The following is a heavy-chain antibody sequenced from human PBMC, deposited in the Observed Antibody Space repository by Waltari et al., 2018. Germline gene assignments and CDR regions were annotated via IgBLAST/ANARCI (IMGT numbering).Heavy chain of an antibody. CDR2: IRYVGSNK. Sequence: QVQLVESGGGLVPPGGSLRLSCAASGFTFIGYAMHWVRRAPGKGLGWVAFIRYVGSNKYYADSVKVRFTISRDNSKNTLYLQMNSLRAEDTAVYYCATRLAAAGKAGFDYWGQGTLVTVSS. CDR3: ATRLAAAGKAGFDY. CDR1: GFTFIGYA. V-gene: IGHV3-30*02. J-gene: IGHJ4*02. D-gene: IGHD6-13*01.